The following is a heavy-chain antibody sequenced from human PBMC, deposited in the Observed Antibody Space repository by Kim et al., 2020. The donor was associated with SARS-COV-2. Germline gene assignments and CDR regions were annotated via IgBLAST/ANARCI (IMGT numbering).Heavy chain of an antibody. V-gene: IGHV3-66*01. CDR3: ARGSTTGHWYFDV. CDR1: GFTVSSNY. Sequence: GGSLRLSCAASGFTVSSNYMNWVRQVPGKGLEWVSIIYSDGTTYSTDSVEDRFTISRDNSKNTLYLQMNSLRVEDTAVYYCARGSTTGHWYFDVWGRGTLVTVSS. D-gene: IGHD4-17*01. J-gene: IGHJ2*01. CDR2: IYSDGTT.